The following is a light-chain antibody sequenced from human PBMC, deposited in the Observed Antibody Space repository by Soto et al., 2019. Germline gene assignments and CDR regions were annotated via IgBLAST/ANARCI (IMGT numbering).Light chain of an antibody. Sequence: EIVMTQSPATLSVSPGERATLSCRASQSVSSNLAWYQQKPGQAPRLLIYGASTRATGIPARFSGSGSGTEFTLTISSLQSEDFAVYYCQQYNNWVGRYTFGQGTKLEIK. CDR1: QSVSSN. CDR3: QQYNNWVGRYT. CDR2: GAS. J-gene: IGKJ2*01. V-gene: IGKV3-15*01.